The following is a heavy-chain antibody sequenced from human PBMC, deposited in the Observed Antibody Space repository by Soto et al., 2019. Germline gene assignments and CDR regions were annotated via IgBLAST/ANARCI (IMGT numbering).Heavy chain of an antibody. J-gene: IGHJ6*02. D-gene: IGHD3-3*01. V-gene: IGHV4-61*01. CDR2: IYYSGST. Sequence: SETLSLTCTASGGSVSSGSYYWSWIRQPPGKGLEWIGYIYYSGSTNYNPSLKSRVTISVDTSKNQFSLGLSSVTAADTAVYYCAREHAYYDFWSGYFTYYYYGMDFWGRGTTFIVCS. CDR3: AREHAYYDFWSGYFTYYYYGMDF. CDR1: GGSVSSGSYY.